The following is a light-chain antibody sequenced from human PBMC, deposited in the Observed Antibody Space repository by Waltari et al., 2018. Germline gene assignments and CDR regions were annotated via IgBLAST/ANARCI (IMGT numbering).Light chain of an antibody. CDR2: GSS. V-gene: IGKV3-15*01. CDR3: QQYNNWPQVT. CDR1: QSVSSK. Sequence: EMVMTQFPGTLSVSPGERATLSCRASQSVSSKLAWYQQSPGPVPRLLIYGSSTRATGIPARFSGSGSGTEFTLTISSLQSEDFAVYYCQQYNNWPQVTFGGGTRVEIK. J-gene: IGKJ4*01.